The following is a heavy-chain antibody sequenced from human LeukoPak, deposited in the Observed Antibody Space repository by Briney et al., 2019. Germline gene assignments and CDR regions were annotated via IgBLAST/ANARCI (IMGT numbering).Heavy chain of an antibody. V-gene: IGHV4-61*01. Sequence: SETLSLTCTVSGGSVSSGNYYWRWIRQPPGKGLEWIGYVYYSGSTNYNPSLKSRVAISVDTSKNQFSLKVSSVTAADTAVYYCASGGPYSGYIYWGQGTLVTVSS. CDR2: VYYSGST. J-gene: IGHJ4*02. CDR1: GGSVSSGNYY. D-gene: IGHD5-12*01. CDR3: ASGGPYSGYIY.